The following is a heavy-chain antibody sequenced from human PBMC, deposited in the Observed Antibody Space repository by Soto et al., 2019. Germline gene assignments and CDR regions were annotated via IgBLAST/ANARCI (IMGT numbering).Heavy chain of an antibody. CDR3: ARTAMVPYYFDY. J-gene: IGHJ4*02. CDR2: ISYDGSNK. D-gene: IGHD5-18*01. Sequence: GGSLSLSCAASGFTFSSYAMHWVRQAPGKGLEWVAVISYDGSNKYYADSVKGRFTISRDNSKNTLYLQMNSLRAEDTAVYYCARTAMVPYYFDYWGQGTLVTVSS. V-gene: IGHV3-30-3*01. CDR1: GFTFSSYA.